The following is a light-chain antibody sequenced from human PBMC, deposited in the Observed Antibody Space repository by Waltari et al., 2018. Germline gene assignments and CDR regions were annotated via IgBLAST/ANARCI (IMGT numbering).Light chain of an antibody. CDR1: PSLVSIDGNTY. V-gene: IGKV2-30*01. CDR2: KVS. J-gene: IGKJ1*01. Sequence: EVVMTQFPLSLSVTLGQPASISCRSSPSLVSIDGNTYFNWFQQRPGQSPRRLLYKVSNRDSGVPDRFSGSGAGTDFTLRISRVEAEDVGVYYCMQGTDWPWTFGQGTKVEIK. CDR3: MQGTDWPWT.